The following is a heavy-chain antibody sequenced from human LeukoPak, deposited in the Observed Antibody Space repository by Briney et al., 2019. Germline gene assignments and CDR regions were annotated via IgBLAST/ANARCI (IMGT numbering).Heavy chain of an antibody. CDR2: IIPILGIA. CDR3: ARAWVVVPAAIDYYYMDV. D-gene: IGHD2-2*02. J-gene: IGHJ6*03. V-gene: IGHV1-69*02. Sequence: ASVKVSCKASGGTFSSYTISWVRQAPGQGLEWMGRIIPILGIANYAQKFQGRVTITADKSTSTAYMELSSLRSEGTAVYYCARAWVVVPAAIDYYYMDVWGKGTTVTVSS. CDR1: GGTFSSYT.